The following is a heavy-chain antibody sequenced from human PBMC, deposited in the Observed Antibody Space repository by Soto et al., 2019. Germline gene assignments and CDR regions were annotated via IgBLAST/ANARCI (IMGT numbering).Heavy chain of an antibody. J-gene: IGHJ6*03. CDR3: ARAPSNVLTHPHILYYYYYMDV. Sequence: VSVKVSCKASGYTFTSYGISWVRQAPGQGLEWMGWISAYNGNTNYAQKLQGRVTMTTDTSTSTAYMELRSLRSDDTAVYYCARAPSNVLTHPHILYYYYYMDVWGKGTTVTVSS. CDR2: ISAYNGNT. CDR1: GYTFTSYG. V-gene: IGHV1-18*01. D-gene: IGHD2-8*01.